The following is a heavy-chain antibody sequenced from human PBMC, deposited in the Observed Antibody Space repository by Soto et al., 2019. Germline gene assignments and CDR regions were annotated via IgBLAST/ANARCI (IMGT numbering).Heavy chain of an antibody. Sequence: GESLRLSCAASGFTFSSYAMHWVRQAPGKGLEWVAVISYDGSNKYYADSVKGRFTISRDNSKNTLYLQMNSLRAEDTAVYYCARDLXNIVVVVAAYYYYGMDVWGQGTTVTVSS. CDR2: ISYDGSNK. J-gene: IGHJ6*01. V-gene: IGHV3-30-3*01. D-gene: IGHD2-15*01. CDR1: GFTFSSYA. CDR3: ARDLXNIVVVVAAYYYYGMDV.